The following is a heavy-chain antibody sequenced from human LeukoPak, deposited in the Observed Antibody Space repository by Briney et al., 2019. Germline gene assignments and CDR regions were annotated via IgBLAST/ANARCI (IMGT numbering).Heavy chain of an antibody. CDR1: GFTFSSYA. V-gene: IGHV4-34*01. Sequence: PGGSLRLSCAASGFTFSSYAMSWIRQPPGKGLEWIGGINHSGSTNYNPSLKSRVTISVDTSKNQFSLKLSSVTAADTAVYYCARVGNWNSSGDYWGQGTLVTVSS. D-gene: IGHD1-7*01. CDR2: INHSGST. CDR3: ARVGNWNSSGDY. J-gene: IGHJ4*02.